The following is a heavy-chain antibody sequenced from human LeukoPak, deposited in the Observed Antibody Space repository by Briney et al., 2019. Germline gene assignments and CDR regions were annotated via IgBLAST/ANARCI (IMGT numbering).Heavy chain of an antibody. CDR2: IRYDGSNK. CDR3: AKDTLLLWFGELLWLDY. D-gene: IGHD3-10*01. J-gene: IGHJ4*02. V-gene: IGHV3-30*02. Sequence: PGGSLRLSCAASGFTFSSYGMHWVRQAPGKGLEWVAFIRYDGSNKYYADSVKGRFTISRDNSKNTLYLQMNSLRAEDTAVYYCAKDTLLLWFGELLWLDYWGRGTLVTVSS. CDR1: GFTFSSYG.